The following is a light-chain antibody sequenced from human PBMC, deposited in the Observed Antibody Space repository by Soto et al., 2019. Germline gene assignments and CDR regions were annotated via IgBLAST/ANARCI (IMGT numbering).Light chain of an antibody. CDR2: GVS. Sequence: QSALTQPASVSGSPGQSITISCSGTISDFVVYNYVSWYQQHPGKAPKLMLYGVSKRPSGVSNRFSGSKSGNTASLTISGLQAEDEADYYCSSHTARSALQVFGTGTKVTVL. J-gene: IGLJ1*01. CDR1: ISDFVVYNY. CDR3: SSHTARSALQV. V-gene: IGLV2-14*03.